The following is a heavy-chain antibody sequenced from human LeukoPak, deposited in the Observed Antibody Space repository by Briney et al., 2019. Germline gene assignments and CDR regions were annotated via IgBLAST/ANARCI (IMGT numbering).Heavy chain of an antibody. CDR3: ARVKVRGYCSSTSCYASLDY. V-gene: IGHV1-2*02. D-gene: IGHD2-2*01. CDR2: INPNSGGT. Sequence: ASVKVSCKASGYTFTGYYMHWVRQAPGQGLEWMGWINPNSGGTNCAQKFQGRVTMTRDTSISTAYMELSRLRSDDTAVYYCARVKVRGYCSSTSCYASLDYWGQGTLVTVSS. CDR1: GYTFTGYY. J-gene: IGHJ4*02.